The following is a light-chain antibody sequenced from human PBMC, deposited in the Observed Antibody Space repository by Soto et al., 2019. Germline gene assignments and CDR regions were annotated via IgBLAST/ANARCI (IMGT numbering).Light chain of an antibody. CDR3: QQYGNSPWT. V-gene: IGKV3-20*01. Sequence: EIVLTQSPGTLSLSPGERATLSCRASQSFSNTYLAWYQQKPGQAPRLLMYGASSRATGTPDRFSGSGSGTDFTLTISRLEPEDFAVYYCQQYGNSPWTFGQGTKVEIK. CDR2: GAS. J-gene: IGKJ1*01. CDR1: QSFSNTY.